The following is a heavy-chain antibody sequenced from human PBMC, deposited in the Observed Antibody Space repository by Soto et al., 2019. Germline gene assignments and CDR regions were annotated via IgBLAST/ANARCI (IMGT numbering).Heavy chain of an antibody. Sequence: EVQLLESGGGLIQPGGSLRLSCAASGFTFSTYAMSWVRQAPGKGLEWVSAISRDGFDIYYADSVKGRFTIYRDNSKHMLFLQMHRLRTEDTAVYYCAHPRGYGVFDAYDIWGQGAMVTVSS. V-gene: IGHV3-23*01. CDR1: GFTFSTYA. J-gene: IGHJ3*02. D-gene: IGHD4-17*01. CDR2: ISRDGFDI. CDR3: AHPRGYGVFDAYDI.